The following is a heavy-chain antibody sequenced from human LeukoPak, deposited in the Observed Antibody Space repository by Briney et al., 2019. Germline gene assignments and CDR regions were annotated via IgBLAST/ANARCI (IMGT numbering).Heavy chain of an antibody. D-gene: IGHD5-18*01. V-gene: IGHV4-34*01. J-gene: IGHJ4*02. Sequence: SETLSLTCAVYGGSFSGHYWSWIRQPPGEGLEWIGEINHSARTNYNPSLKSRVTISADTSKNQFSLKLSSVTAADTAVYYCARGGATSMVLSYWGQGTLVTVSS. CDR1: GGSFSGHY. CDR2: INHSART. CDR3: ARGGATSMVLSY.